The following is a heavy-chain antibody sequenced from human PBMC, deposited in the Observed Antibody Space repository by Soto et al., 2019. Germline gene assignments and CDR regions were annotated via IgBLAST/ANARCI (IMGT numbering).Heavy chain of an antibody. V-gene: IGHV1-2*02. CDR3: ARDQWYGELSSGAIAY. J-gene: IGHJ4*02. Sequence: QLVQSGAEVKKPGASVKVSCKASGYTFTGYYVHWVRQAPGQGPEYMGWINPDSGVSDSAQKFQGRVTMTRDTSISTAFMELSRLGLDDTAVYYCARDQWYGELSSGAIAYWGQGTVVSVSP. CDR1: GYTFTGYY. CDR2: INPDSGVS. D-gene: IGHD3-10*01.